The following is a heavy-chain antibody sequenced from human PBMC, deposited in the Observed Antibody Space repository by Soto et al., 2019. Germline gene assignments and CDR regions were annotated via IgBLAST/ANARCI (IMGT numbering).Heavy chain of an antibody. CDR1: GGTFSSYA. V-gene: IGHV1-69*13. CDR3: ARVVTPLRDYYGSGSYYGDYYYYGMDV. J-gene: IGHJ6*02. CDR2: IIPIFGTA. D-gene: IGHD3-10*01. Sequence: ASVKVSCKASGGTFSSYAISWVRQAPGQGLEWMGGIIPIFGTANYAQKFQGRVTITADESTSTAYMELSSLRSEDTAVYYCARVVTPLRDYYGSGSYYGDYYYYGMDVWGQGTTVTVSS.